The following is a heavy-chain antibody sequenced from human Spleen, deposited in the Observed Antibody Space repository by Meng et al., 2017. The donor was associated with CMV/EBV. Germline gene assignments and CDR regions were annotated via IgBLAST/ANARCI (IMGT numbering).Heavy chain of an antibody. CDR1: GFILNTYN. V-gene: IGHV3-21*06. CDR2: ISSSSYI. Sequence: GESLKISCVASGFILNTYNMKWVRQAPGKGLEWVSSISSSSYIYYADSVAGRFTISRDNAKNLLFLQMNSLRAEDTAVYYCAREAYSGYGLRGVDVWGLGTTVTVSS. D-gene: IGHD5-12*01. J-gene: IGHJ6*02. CDR3: AREAYSGYGLRGVDV.